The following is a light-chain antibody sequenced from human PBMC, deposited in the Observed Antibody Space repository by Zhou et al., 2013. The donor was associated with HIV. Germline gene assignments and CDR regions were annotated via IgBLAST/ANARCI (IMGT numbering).Light chain of an antibody. CDR2: GAS. V-gene: IGKV3-20*01. CDR3: QQYGSPLT. CDR1: QSVSSSY. J-gene: IGKJ4*01. Sequence: EVVLTQSPGTLSLSPGEIATLSCRASQSVSSSYLAWYQQKPGQAPRLLIYGASSRATGIPDRFSGSGSGTDFTLTISRLEPEDFAVYYCQQYGSPLTFGGGTKVEIK.